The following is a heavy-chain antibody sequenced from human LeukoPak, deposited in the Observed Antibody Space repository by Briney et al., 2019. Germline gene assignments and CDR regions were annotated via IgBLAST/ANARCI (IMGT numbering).Heavy chain of an antibody. D-gene: IGHD6-19*01. Sequence: ASVKVSCKASGGTFSSYAISWVRQAPGQGLEWMGGIIPIFGTANYAQKFQGRVTITADKSTSTAYMELSSLRSEDTAVYYCARVLQETLGWLKAFSAFDIWGQGTMVTVSS. CDR2: IIPIFGTA. CDR3: ARVLQETLGWLKAFSAFDI. V-gene: IGHV1-69*06. J-gene: IGHJ3*02. CDR1: GGTFSSYA.